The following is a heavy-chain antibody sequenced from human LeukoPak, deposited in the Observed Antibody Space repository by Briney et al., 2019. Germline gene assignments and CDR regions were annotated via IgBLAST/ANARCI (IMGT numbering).Heavy chain of an antibody. CDR3: VKGRYCGGTSCSYFDC. CDR2: ITAGGGST. Sequence: PGGSLRLSCVASGFIFSTYGMSWVRRAPEKGLEWVSTITAGGGSTYYADSVKGRFTISRDNSKNTLYLQMNSLRAEDTAIYHCVKGRYCGGTSCSYFDCWGQGTLVTFSS. J-gene: IGHJ4*02. D-gene: IGHD2-2*01. V-gene: IGHV3-23*01. CDR1: GFIFSTYG.